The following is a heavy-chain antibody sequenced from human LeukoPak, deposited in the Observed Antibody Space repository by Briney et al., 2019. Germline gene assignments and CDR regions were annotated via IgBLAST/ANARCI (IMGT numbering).Heavy chain of an antibody. CDR3: AKDQYSSSWTPVDY. V-gene: IGHV3-23*01. Sequence: PGGSLRLSCAASGFTFSSYAMSWVRQAPGKGLEWVSAISGSGGSTYYADSVKGRFTISRDNSKNTLYLQMNSLRAEDTAVYYCAKDQYSSSWTPVDYWGQGTLVTVSS. CDR2: ISGSGGST. CDR1: GFTFSSYA. D-gene: IGHD6-13*01. J-gene: IGHJ4*02.